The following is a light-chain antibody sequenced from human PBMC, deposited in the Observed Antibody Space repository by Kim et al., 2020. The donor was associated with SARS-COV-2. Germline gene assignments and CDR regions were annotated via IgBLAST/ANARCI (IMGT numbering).Light chain of an antibody. CDR2: DVS. Sequence: EIVLTQSPGTLSLSPGEIATLSCRASQSVSSYYLAWYQQKPGQAPRLLIYDVSNRATGIPDRFSGSGSGTDFTLTISRLEPEDFAVYYCQQYHTSPRTFGQGTKVDIK. CDR1: QSVSSYY. CDR3: QQYHTSPRT. J-gene: IGKJ1*01. V-gene: IGKV3-20*01.